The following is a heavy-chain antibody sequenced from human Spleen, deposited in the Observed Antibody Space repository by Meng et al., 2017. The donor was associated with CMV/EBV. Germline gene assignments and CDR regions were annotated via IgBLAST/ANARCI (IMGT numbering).Heavy chain of an antibody. Sequence: GESLKISCAASGFTFSSYAMSWVRQAPGKGLEWVSAISGSGGSTYYADSVKGRFTISRDNSKNTLYLQMNSLRAEDTAVYYCARGGRSLPFDYWGQGTLVTSPQ. CDR2: ISGSGGST. CDR3: ARGGRSLPFDY. CDR1: GFTFSSYA. V-gene: IGHV3-23*01. J-gene: IGHJ4*02. D-gene: IGHD1-26*01.